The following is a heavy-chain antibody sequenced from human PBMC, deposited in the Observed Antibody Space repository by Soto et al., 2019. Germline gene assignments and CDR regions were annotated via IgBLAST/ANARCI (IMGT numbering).Heavy chain of an antibody. V-gene: IGHV2-5*02. D-gene: IGHD3-9*01. CDR1: EFSLSSTRMA. J-gene: IGHJ4*02. CDR3: AHIVVSGLGYFFDY. Sequence: QITLKESGPTLVKPTQTLTLTCTFSEFSLSSTRMAVGWIRQPPGKALEWLALIYWDDDKRYSPFLKSRLTITKDTSNNPVVLTTSNMAPVDTSRYYCAHIVVSGLGYFFDYWGQGTLVTVSS. CDR2: IYWDDDK.